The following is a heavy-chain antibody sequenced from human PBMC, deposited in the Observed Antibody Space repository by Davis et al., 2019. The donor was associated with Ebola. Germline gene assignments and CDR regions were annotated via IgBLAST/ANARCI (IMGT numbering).Heavy chain of an antibody. CDR3: ARDSPMATIWSDAFDI. Sequence: GESLKISCAASGFTFSSYWMSWVRQAPGKGLEWVANIKQDGSEKYYVDSVKGRFTISRDNAKNSLYLQMNSLRAEDTAVYYCARDSPMATIWSDAFDIWGQGTMVTVSS. CDR2: IKQDGSEK. V-gene: IGHV3-7*01. J-gene: IGHJ3*02. D-gene: IGHD5-24*01. CDR1: GFTFSSYW.